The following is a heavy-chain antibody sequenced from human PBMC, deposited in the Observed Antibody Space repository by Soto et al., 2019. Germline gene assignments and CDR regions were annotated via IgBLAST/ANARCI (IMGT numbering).Heavy chain of an antibody. D-gene: IGHD1-26*01. CDR2: IYYSGST. J-gene: IGHJ3*02. CDR1: GGSISSYY. V-gene: IGHV4-59*01. Sequence: SETLSLTCTVSGGSISSYYWSWIRQPPGKGLEWIGYIYYSGSTNYNPSLKSRVTISVDTSKNQFSLKLSSVTAADTAVYYCAGGKGDDAFDIWGQGTMVTVSS. CDR3: AGGKGDDAFDI.